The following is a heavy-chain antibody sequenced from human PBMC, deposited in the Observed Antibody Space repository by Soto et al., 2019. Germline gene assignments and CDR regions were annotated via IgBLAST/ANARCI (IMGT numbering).Heavy chain of an antibody. CDR3: ARCRTVRNYADDSSDYFYFFDY. J-gene: IGHJ4*02. CDR2: VYYTGST. V-gene: IGHV4-59*13. Sequence: SETLSLTCTVSGDSISTFYWGWMRQSPGKELEWIGYVYYTGSTNYNASLKSGVTISVDRSKNKFSMKMTSAKAADTAVYYCARCRTVRNYADDSSDYFYFFDYWGQGTQVTVSS. D-gene: IGHD3-22*01. CDR1: GDSISTFY.